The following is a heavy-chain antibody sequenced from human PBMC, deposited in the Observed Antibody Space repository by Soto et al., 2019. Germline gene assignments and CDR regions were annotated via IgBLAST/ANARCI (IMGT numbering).Heavy chain of an antibody. CDR2: IIPIFGTA. J-gene: IGHJ4*02. D-gene: IGHD3-9*01. Sequence: SVKVSCKASGGTFSSYAISWVRQAPGQGLEWMGGIIPIFGTANYAQKFQGRVTITADESTSTAYMELSSLRSEDTAVYYCARDKHDILTGYLKNFEYWGQGTLVTVSS. CDR1: GGTFSSYA. CDR3: ARDKHDILTGYLKNFEY. V-gene: IGHV1-69*13.